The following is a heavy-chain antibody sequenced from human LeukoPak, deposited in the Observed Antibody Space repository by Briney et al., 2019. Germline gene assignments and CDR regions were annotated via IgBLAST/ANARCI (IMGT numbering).Heavy chain of an antibody. CDR3: ARGTDFTGYSYGYYFDY. CDR2: IYYSGNT. CDR1: GGSISSFSYY. D-gene: IGHD5-18*01. Sequence: SETLSLTCTVSGGSISSFSYYWGWIRQPPGKGLEWIGSIYYSGNTYYNASLKSRVTISVDTSKNQFSLKLSSVTAADTAVYYCARGTDFTGYSYGYYFDYWGQGTLVTVSS. J-gene: IGHJ4*02. V-gene: IGHV4-39*07.